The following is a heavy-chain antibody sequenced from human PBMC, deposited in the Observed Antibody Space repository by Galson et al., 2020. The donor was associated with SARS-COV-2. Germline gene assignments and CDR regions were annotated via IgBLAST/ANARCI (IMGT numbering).Heavy chain of an antibody. Sequence: SQTLSLTCAISGDSVSTSSAAWNWIRQSPSRGLEWLGRTYYRSKWNNDYAESVQSRIIIKPDTSKNQFSLQLNSVTPEDTAVYYCARGHPTTSVSLNWFYPWGQGALVTASA. CDR3: ARGHPTTSVSLNWFYP. CDR2: TYYRSKWNN. V-gene: IGHV6-1*01. D-gene: IGHD1-26*01. J-gene: IGHJ5*02. CDR1: GDSVSTSSAA.